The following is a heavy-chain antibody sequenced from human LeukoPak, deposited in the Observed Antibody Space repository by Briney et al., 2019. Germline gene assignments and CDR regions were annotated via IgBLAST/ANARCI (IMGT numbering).Heavy chain of an antibody. CDR3: AKDDSTYYYDSSGYGN. Sequence: GGSLRLSCAASGFTFSSYAMSWVRQAPGKGLEWVSAISGSGGSTYYADSVKGRFTISRDNSKNTLYLQMNSLRAEDTAVYYWAKDDSTYYYDSSGYGNWGQGTLVTVSS. CDR1: GFTFSSYA. V-gene: IGHV3-23*01. D-gene: IGHD3-22*01. CDR2: ISGSGGST. J-gene: IGHJ4*02.